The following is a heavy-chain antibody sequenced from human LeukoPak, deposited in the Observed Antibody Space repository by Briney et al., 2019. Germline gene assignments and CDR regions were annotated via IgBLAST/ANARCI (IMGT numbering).Heavy chain of an antibody. V-gene: IGHV3-30-3*01. CDR1: GFTFSSYA. J-gene: IGHJ4*02. Sequence: GGSLRLSCAASGFTFSSYAMHWVRQAPGKGLEWVAVISYDGSNKYYADSVKGRFTISRDNSKNTLYLQMNSLRAEDTAVYYCARDEPLWFGEFPYYFDYWGQGTLVTVSS. CDR3: ARDEPLWFGEFPYYFDY. D-gene: IGHD3-10*01. CDR2: ISYDGSNK.